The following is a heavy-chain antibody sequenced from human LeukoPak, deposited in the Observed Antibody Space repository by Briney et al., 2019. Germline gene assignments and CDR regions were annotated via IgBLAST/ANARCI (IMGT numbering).Heavy chain of an antibody. CDR1: GGSISSGSYY. D-gene: IGHD3-3*02. V-gene: IGHV4-61*02. J-gene: IGHJ3*02. Sequence: PSETLSLTCTVSGGSISSGSYYWSWIRQPAGKGLEWIGRIYTSGSTNYNPSLKSRVTISVDTSKNQFSLELSSETAADTAVYYCARDSAHFWSGYAFDIWGQGTMVTVSS. CDR2: IYTSGST. CDR3: ARDSAHFWSGYAFDI.